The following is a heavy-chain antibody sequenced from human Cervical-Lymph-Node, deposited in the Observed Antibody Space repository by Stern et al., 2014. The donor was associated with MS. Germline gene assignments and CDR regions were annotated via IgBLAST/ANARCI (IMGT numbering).Heavy chain of an antibody. CDR1: GGTFSKFP. CDR3: ALSSETSDRWYSLGYDL. CDR2: IFPVFGTP. D-gene: IGHD6-13*01. J-gene: IGHJ5*02. Sequence: QVQLVHSVAEVTKPGSSVKGSCKASGGTFSKFPSSWVRQAPGQGLEWMGGIFPVFGTPTYAQEFRGRVTITADVSTSTVYMELSSLRSDDTAVYYCALSSETSDRWYSLGYDLWGQGTLVTVSS. V-gene: IGHV1-69*01.